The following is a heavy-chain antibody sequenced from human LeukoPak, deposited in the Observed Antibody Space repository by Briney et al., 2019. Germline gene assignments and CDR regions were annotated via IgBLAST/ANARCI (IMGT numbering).Heavy chain of an antibody. J-gene: IGHJ4*02. CDR3: VRATAAGSGRAFDY. CDR1: GESISDYY. CDR2: IHHSKGT. D-gene: IGHD3-10*01. Sequence: SETLSLTRAVYGESISDYYWTWIRQFPGKGLEWIGEIHHSKGTNYNPSLKSRLTMSVDRSKNQFSLKLSSVPAADTAIYYCVRATAAGSGRAFDYWAQGSLVPVSS. V-gene: IGHV4-34*01.